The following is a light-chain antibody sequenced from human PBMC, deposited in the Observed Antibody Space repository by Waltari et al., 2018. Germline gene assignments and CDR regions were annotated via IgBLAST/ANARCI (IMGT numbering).Light chain of an antibody. V-gene: IGKV1-16*01. CDR1: QDINIY. Sequence: DIQMTQSPSSLSASVGDRVTITCRASQDINIYLGWFQQKPGKAPRSLIYDASTLQSGVPSRFSDRGSGTEFTLTISSLQPADFATYYCQRYETYPYSFGQGTTLEIK. CDR2: DAS. CDR3: QRYETYPYS. J-gene: IGKJ2*03.